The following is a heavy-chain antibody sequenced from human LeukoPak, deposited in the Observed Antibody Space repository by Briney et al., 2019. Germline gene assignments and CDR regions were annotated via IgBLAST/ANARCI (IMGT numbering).Heavy chain of an antibody. D-gene: IGHD3-22*01. CDR1: GFTFSSYA. CDR2: ISWNSGSI. CDR3: ARAASPYYYDSSGYQPYFDY. V-gene: IGHV3-9*01. Sequence: GGSLRLSCAASGFTFSSYAMHWVRQAPGKGLEWVSGISWNSGSIGYADSVKGRFTISRDNAKNSLYLQMNSLRAEDTALYYCARAASPYYYDSSGYQPYFDYWGQGTLVTVSS. J-gene: IGHJ4*02.